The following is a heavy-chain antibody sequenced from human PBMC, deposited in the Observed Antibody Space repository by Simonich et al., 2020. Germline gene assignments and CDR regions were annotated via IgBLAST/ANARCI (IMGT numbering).Heavy chain of an antibody. V-gene: IGHV1-2*06. J-gene: IGHJ5*02. D-gene: IGHD1-7*01. CDR1: GYTFTGYY. CDR2: IQPNSGGK. CDR3: ARGTYGFAGTTRPNTENWFDP. Sequence: QVQLVQSGAEVKKPGASVKVSCKASGYTFTGYYMHWVRQAPGQGLEWEGRIQPNSGGKNYAQKCQGRVTMTRDTSIGTAYMELSRLRSDDTAVYYCARGTYGFAGTTRPNTENWFDPWGQGTLVTVSS.